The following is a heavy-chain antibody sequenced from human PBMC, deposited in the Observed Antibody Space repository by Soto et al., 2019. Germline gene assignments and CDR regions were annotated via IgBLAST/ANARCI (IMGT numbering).Heavy chain of an antibody. CDR2: IYYRATT. D-gene: IGHD3-22*01. J-gene: IGHJ4*02. CDR3: ARATYYSDTGGSPPLDC. CDR1: GGSISSGDYY. V-gene: IGHV4-30-4*01. Sequence: SETLSLTCTVSGGSISSGDYYCTWIRQPPGKGLELIGYIYYRATTSYNPSRKSRVTISVDTYKHQFSLNLSSVSAADTAVYYCARATYYSDTGGSPPLDCWGQGALVTVSS.